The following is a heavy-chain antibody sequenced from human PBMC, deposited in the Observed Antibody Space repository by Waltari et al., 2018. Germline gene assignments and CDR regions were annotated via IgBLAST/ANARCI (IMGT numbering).Heavy chain of an antibody. CDR3: ARGWEVGLPDY. Sequence: EVQLVESGGGLVQPGGSLRLSWAASGFTFRSYSMNWVRQAPGKGLEWVSYISSSSSTIYYADSVKGRFTISRDNAKNSLYLQMNSLRAEDTAVYSCARGWEVGLPDYWGQGTLVTVSS. J-gene: IGHJ4*02. CDR1: GFTFRSYS. CDR2: ISSSSSTI. D-gene: IGHD1-26*01. V-gene: IGHV3-48*01.